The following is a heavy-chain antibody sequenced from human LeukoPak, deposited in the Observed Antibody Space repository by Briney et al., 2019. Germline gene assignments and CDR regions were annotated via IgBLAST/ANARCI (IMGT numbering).Heavy chain of an antibody. J-gene: IGHJ4*02. CDR1: GFTVSSNY. CDR3: ASGCGGGSCYSHDYGGNSGDY. Sequence: GGSLRLSCAASGFTVSSNYMSWVRQAPGKGLEWVSVIHSGGSTYYADSVKGRFTISRDNSKNTLYLQMNSLRAEDTAVYYCASGCGGGSCYSHDYGGNSGDYWGQGTLVTVSS. V-gene: IGHV3-66*01. D-gene: IGHD2-15*01. CDR2: IHSGGST.